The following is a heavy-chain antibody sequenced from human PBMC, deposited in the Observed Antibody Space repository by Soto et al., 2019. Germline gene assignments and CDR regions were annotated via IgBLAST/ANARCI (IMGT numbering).Heavy chain of an antibody. D-gene: IGHD5-12*01. J-gene: IGHJ4*02. CDR1: GFSFSNYA. CDR2: ISGSGGST. V-gene: IGHV3-23*01. Sequence: GGSLRLSCAASGFSFSNYAMSWVRQAPGKGLEWVSAISGSGGSTYYADSVKGRFTISRDNSKNTLYLQMNSLRAEDTAVYFCAKNRNPGGGYDFVNYWGQGALVTVSS. CDR3: AKNRNPGGGYDFVNY.